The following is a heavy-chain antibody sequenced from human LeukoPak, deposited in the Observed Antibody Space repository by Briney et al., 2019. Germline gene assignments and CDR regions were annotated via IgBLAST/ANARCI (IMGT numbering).Heavy chain of an antibody. J-gene: IGHJ4*01. CDR2: TYLRSKWYN. V-gene: IGHV6-1*01. D-gene: IGHD2-8*01. CDR3: ARGNNGYIDY. Sequence: SQTLSLTCAISGDSVSSSRAAWTWISQSPSGGLNWLGRTYLRSKWYNGYAVSVKSRITINPDTSKNQFSLQLNSVTPEDTAVYYCARGNNGYIDYWGHGTLVTVSS. CDR1: GDSVSSSRAA.